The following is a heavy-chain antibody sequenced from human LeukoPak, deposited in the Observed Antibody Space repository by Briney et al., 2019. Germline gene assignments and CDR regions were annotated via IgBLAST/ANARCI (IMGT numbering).Heavy chain of an antibody. D-gene: IGHD3-10*01. CDR2: INHSGST. CDR3: ARPRWITMVRGENWFDP. Sequence: SETLSLTCAVYGGSFSGYYWSWIRQPPGKGLEWIGEINHSGSTNYNPSLKSRVTISVDTSKNQFSLKLSSVTAADTAVYYCARPRWITMVRGENWFDPWGQGTLVTVSS. J-gene: IGHJ5*02. CDR1: GGSFSGYY. V-gene: IGHV4-34*01.